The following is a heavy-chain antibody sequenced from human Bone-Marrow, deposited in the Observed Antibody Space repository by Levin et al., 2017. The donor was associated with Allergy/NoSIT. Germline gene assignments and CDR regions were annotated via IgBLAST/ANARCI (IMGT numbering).Heavy chain of an antibody. V-gene: IGHV3-53*01. J-gene: IGHJ4*02. CDR1: GFSVINNY. CDR2: ISSDGTT. Sequence: LSGGSLRLSCAASGFSVINNYMSWVRQAPGKGLEWLALISSDGTTSYTDSVRGRLTISRDNSRNMVYLQINSLRAEDTAVYYCARDTHARDRADYWGQGTLVIVSS. CDR3: ARDTHARDRADY.